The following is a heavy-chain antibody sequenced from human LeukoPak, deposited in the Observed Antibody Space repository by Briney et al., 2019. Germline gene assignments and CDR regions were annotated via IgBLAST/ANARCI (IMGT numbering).Heavy chain of an antibody. V-gene: IGHV3-21*01. J-gene: IGHJ4*02. CDR2: ISSSSSYI. CDR1: GFTFNTYT. CDR3: ARTLIEYSVSSCYFDY. D-gene: IGHD6-6*01. Sequence: HPGGSLRLCCAASGFTFNTYTVNSVRQAPGKGLERVSSISSSSSYIDYADSVKGRFTISRDNAKTSLYLQMNSLRAEDTAVYYCARTLIEYSVSSCYFDYWGQGTLVTVSS.